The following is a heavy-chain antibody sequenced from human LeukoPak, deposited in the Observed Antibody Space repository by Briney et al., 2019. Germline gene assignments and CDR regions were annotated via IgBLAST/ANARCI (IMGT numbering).Heavy chain of an antibody. Sequence: SETLSLTCTVSGGSISSSSYYWGWIRQPPGKGLEWIGSIYYSGSTYYNPSLRSRVTISVDTSKNQFSLKLSSVTAADTAVYYCARRKGSDSSGYYFDYWGQGTLVTVSS. V-gene: IGHV4-39*01. CDR2: IYYSGST. J-gene: IGHJ4*02. CDR3: ARRKGSDSSGYYFDY. CDR1: GGSISSSSYY. D-gene: IGHD3-22*01.